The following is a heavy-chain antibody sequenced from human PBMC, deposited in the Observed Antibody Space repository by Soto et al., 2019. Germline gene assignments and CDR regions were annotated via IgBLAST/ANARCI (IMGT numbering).Heavy chain of an antibody. CDR1: GYTFTGYY. J-gene: IGHJ5*02. D-gene: IGHD1-26*01. V-gene: IGHV1-2*02. CDR2: INPNSGDT. Sequence: ASVKVSCKASGYTFTGYYMHWVRQAPGQGLEWMGWINPNSGDTNYAQRFQGRVTMSGDTSIITAYMELSRLRYDDTAVYYCARGWNIVAAVTNNWFDPWGQGTLVTVSS. CDR3: ARGWNIVAAVTNNWFDP.